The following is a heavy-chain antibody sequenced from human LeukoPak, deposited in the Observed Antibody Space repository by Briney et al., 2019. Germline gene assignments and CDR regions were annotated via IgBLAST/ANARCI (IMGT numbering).Heavy chain of an antibody. V-gene: IGHV3-21*04. CDR2: ISSSSSYI. J-gene: IGHJ4*02. CDR3: ARDLYYYHRSDNATGGY. Sequence: GGSLRLSCAASGFTFSSYSMNWVRQAPGKGPEWVSSISSSSSYIYYADSVKGRFTISRDNAKNSLYLQMNSLRAEDTAVYYCARDLYYYHRSDNATGGYWGQGTLVTVSS. CDR1: GFTFSSYS. D-gene: IGHD3-22*01.